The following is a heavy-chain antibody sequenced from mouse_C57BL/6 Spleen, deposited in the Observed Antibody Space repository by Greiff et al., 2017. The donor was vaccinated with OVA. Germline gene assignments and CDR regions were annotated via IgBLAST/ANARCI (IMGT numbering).Heavy chain of an antibody. V-gene: IGHV1-69*01. CDR2: IDPSDSYT. CDR3: ARELGLRQFAY. J-gene: IGHJ3*01. D-gene: IGHD2-4*01. Sequence: VQLQQPGAELVMPGASVKLSCKASGYTFTSYWMHWVKQRPGQGLEWIGEIDPSDSYTNYNQKFKGKSTLTVDKSSSTAYMQLSSLTSEDSAVYYCARELGLRQFAYWGQGTLVTVSA. CDR1: GYTFTSYW.